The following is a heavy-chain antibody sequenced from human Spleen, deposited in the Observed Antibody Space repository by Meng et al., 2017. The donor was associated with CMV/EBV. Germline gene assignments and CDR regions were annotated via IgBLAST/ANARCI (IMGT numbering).Heavy chain of an antibody. CDR1: GGSISSYY. V-gene: IGHV4-59*01. Sequence: ESLKISCTVSGGSISSYYWSWIRQPPGKGLEWIGYIYYSGSTNYNPSLKSRVTISVDTSKNQFSLKLSSVTAADTAVYYCARVSGDYFDYWGQGTLVTVSS. D-gene: IGHD3-10*01. CDR3: ARVSGDYFDY. J-gene: IGHJ4*02. CDR2: IYYSGST.